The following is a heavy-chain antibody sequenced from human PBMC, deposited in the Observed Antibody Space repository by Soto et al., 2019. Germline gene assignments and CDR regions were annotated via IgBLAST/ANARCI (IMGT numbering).Heavy chain of an antibody. CDR1: GFTFSSYW. V-gene: IGHV3-7*01. CDR3: ARAGRITIFSTGYTLNAFDI. J-gene: IGHJ3*02. D-gene: IGHD3-9*01. CDR2: IKQDGSEK. Sequence: EVQLVESGGGLVQPGGSLRLSCAASGFTFSSYWMSWVRQAPGMGLEWVANIKQDGSEKYYVDSVKGRFTISRDNAKNSAYLQMNSLRAEDTAVYYCARAGRITIFSTGYTLNAFDIWGQGTMVTVSS.